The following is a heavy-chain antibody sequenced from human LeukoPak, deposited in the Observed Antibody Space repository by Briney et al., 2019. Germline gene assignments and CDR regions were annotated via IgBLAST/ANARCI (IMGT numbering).Heavy chain of an antibody. CDR3: VRSWFSAYFDF. CDR2: IYSDNTT. V-gene: IGHV3-53*01. D-gene: IGHD3-10*01. Sequence: GGSLRLSCAASGFTFSSYYMSWVRQAPGRGLEWVSMIYSDNTTYYADSVKGRFTISRDNSRNTLYLQISSLRVEDTAIYYCVRSWFSAYFDFWGQGVLVTVSS. J-gene: IGHJ4*02. CDR1: GFTFSSYY.